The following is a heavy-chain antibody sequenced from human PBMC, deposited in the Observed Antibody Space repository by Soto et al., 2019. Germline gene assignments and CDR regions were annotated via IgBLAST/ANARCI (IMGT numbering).Heavy chain of an antibody. CDR3: VRVSPGWNFDY. CDR2: IRPWNGDA. Sequence: QVRLVQSGAEVQKPGASVKVSCKAPRVFFKEHDYLHWLREAPGQGLEWTGWIRPWNGDATYAQKFQGRLTLSRDMSIDTMYFDLTSLTSDDTAVYYCVRVSPGWNFDYWGQGTLLTVSS. J-gene: IGHJ4*02. CDR1: RVFFKEHDY. D-gene: IGHD6-19*01. V-gene: IGHV1-2*02.